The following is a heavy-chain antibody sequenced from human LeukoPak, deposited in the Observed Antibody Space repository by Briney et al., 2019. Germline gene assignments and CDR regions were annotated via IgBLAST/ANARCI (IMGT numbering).Heavy chain of an antibody. CDR3: AREPNSGSYDY. D-gene: IGHD1-26*01. CDR2: IYYSGST. J-gene: IGHJ4*02. Sequence: PSETLSLTCTVSGGSVSSGTYYWSWIRQPPGKGLEWIGYIYYSGSTNYNPSLKSRVTMSVDTSKNQFSLKLSSVTAADTAVYYCAREPNSGSYDYWGQGTLVTVSS. CDR1: GGSVSSGTYY. V-gene: IGHV4-61*01.